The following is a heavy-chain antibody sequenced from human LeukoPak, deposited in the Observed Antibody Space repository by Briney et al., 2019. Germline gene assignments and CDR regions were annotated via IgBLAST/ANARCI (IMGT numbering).Heavy chain of an antibody. CDR3: ATYKQVMLPFEA. J-gene: IGHJ5*02. Sequence: GGSLRLSCAASGFTFSSYAMSWVRQAPGKGLEWVSSTFQGGGEIHYADSVRGRFTISRDNSRSTLFLQMNSLRGEDTAIYYCATYKQVMLPFEAWGQGTLVTVSS. CDR1: GFTFSSYA. CDR2: TFQGGGEI. V-gene: IGHV3-23*01. D-gene: IGHD1-1*01.